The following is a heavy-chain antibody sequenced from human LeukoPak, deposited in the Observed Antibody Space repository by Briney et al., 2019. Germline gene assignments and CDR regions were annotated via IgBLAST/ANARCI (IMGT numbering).Heavy chain of an antibody. Sequence: SETLSLTCSVSGGSISSSSYYWGWIRQPPGKGLEWIGNIYDSGSTYYNASLQSRVTISIDTSKNQFSLRLSSVTAADTAMYYCAKSGGYGLIDYWGQGTLVTVSS. J-gene: IGHJ4*02. D-gene: IGHD1-26*01. V-gene: IGHV4-39*01. CDR1: GGSISSSSYY. CDR2: IYDSGST. CDR3: AKSGGYGLIDY.